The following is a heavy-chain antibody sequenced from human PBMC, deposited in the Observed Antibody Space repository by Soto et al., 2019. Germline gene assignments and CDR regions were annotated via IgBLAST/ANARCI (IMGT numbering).Heavy chain of an antibody. CDR3: ARDWWGQDSGGGWFGEAHNWFDP. CDR1: GYTFTSYA. D-gene: IGHD3-10*01. CDR2: MNAGNGNT. J-gene: IGHJ5*02. V-gene: IGHV1-3*01. Sequence: QVPLVQSGAEVKKPGASVKVSCKASGYTFTSYAMHWVRQAPGQRLEWMGWMNAGNGNTKYSQKFQGRVTITRDTSASTAYMELSSLRSEDTAVHYCARDWWGQDSGGGWFGEAHNWFDPWGQGTLVTVSS.